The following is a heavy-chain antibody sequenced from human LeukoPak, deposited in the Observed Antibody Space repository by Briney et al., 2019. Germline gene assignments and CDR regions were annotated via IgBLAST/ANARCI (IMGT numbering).Heavy chain of an antibody. Sequence: GASAKVSCKASGYTLTSYVMHWVRQAPGQRLEWMGWINAGNGNTKYSQKFQGRVTITRDTSASTAYMELSSLRSEDTAVYYCARVVVSFGEFYDYWGQGTLVTVSS. CDR1: GYTLTSYV. CDR2: INAGNGNT. V-gene: IGHV1-3*01. D-gene: IGHD3-10*01. CDR3: ARVVVSFGEFYDY. J-gene: IGHJ4*02.